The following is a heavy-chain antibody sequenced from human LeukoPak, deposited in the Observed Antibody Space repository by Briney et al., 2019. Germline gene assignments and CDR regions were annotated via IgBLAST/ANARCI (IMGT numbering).Heavy chain of an antibody. J-gene: IGHJ4*02. V-gene: IGHV3-23*01. CDR2: ISGGGGST. CDR1: GFTFSSYA. Sequence: GGSLRLFCAASGFTFSSYAMSWVRQAPGKGLEWVSAISGGGGSTYYADSVKGRFTISRDNSKNTLYLQMNSLRAEDTAVYYCAKAPHYYDSSGYSDYWGQGTLVTVSS. D-gene: IGHD3-22*01. CDR3: AKAPHYYDSSGYSDY.